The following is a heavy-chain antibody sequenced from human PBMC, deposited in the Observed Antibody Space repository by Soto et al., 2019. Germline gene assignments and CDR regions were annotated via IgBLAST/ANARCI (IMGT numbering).Heavy chain of an antibody. CDR3: ARGGLVITGRLRQKYNWFDP. CDR1: GYPFTDYY. Sequence: QVQLVQSGAEVQKPGASVKVSCKTSGYPFTDYYIHWVRQAPGQGLEWMGWINPNSGGTNYAQKFQGRVTMTRDTSISTAYMELSRLRSDDTAVYHCARGGLVITGRLRQKYNWFDPWVQGTQVTVSS. CDR2: INPNSGGT. D-gene: IGHD2-8*02. J-gene: IGHJ5*02. V-gene: IGHV1-2*02.